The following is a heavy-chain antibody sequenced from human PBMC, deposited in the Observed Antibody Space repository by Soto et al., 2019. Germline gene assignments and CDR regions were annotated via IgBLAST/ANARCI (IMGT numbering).Heavy chain of an antibody. CDR2: IIPMLGIT. CDR1: GGTFTSYT. CDR3: ARDKDQLPTD. D-gene: IGHD2-2*01. V-gene: IGHV1-69*02. Sequence: QVPLVQSGAEVKRPGSSVKVSCKTSGGTFTSYTIIWVRQAPGQGLEWMGRIIPMLGITNYAQKFQDSVTITAETSTNTAYMELSSLRSEDTAVYYCARDKDQLPTDWGQGTLVTVSS. J-gene: IGHJ4*02.